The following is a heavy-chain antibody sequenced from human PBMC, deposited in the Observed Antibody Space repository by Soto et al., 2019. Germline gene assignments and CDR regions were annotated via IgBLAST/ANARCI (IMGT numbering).Heavy chain of an antibody. CDR3: ASGRSTRCHPIYTFRY. D-gene: IGHD2-2*01. J-gene: IGHJ4*02. CDR1: GGTFSSYA. CDR2: IIPIFGTA. V-gene: IGHV1-69*06. Sequence: SVKVSCKASGGTFSSYAISWVRQAPGQGLEWMGGIIPIFGTANYAQKFQGRVTITADKSTSTAYMELSSLRSEDTAVYYCASGRSTRCHPIYTFRYWGQGTLVTVAS.